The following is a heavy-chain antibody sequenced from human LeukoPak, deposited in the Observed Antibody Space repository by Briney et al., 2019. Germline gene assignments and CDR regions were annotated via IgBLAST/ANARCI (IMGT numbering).Heavy chain of an antibody. J-gene: IGHJ4*02. CDR2: ISYDGSNK. CDR3: ARGYGSGSNDLDY. Sequence: PGGSLRLSCAASGFTFSSYAMPWVRQAPGKGLEWVAVISYDGSNKYYADSVKGRFTISRDNSKNTLYLQMNSLRAEDTAVYYCARGYGSGSNDLDYWGQGTLVTVSS. V-gene: IGHV3-30-3*01. D-gene: IGHD3-10*01. CDR1: GFTFSSYA.